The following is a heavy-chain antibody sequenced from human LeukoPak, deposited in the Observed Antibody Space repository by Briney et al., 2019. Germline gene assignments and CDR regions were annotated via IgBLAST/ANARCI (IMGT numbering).Heavy chain of an antibody. Sequence: GGSLRLSCAASGFTFSSYSMNWVRQAPGKGLEWVAFIRSDGSDKYYADSVKGRFTISRDNSKNTLYLQMNSLRAEDTAVYYCAKFRQLVPWDVWGKGTTVTVSS. D-gene: IGHD6-13*01. CDR3: AKFRQLVPWDV. CDR1: GFTFSSYS. J-gene: IGHJ6*04. CDR2: IRSDGSDK. V-gene: IGHV3-30*02.